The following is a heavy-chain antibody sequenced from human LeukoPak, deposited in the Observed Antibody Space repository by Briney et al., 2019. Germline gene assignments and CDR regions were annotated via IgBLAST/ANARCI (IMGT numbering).Heavy chain of an antibody. CDR3: ARQLMVRGVIGPFDY. J-gene: IGHJ4*02. CDR1: GGSISSGGYY. D-gene: IGHD3-10*01. CDR2: IYYSGST. Sequence: PSETLSLTCTVSGGSISSGGYYWSWIRQHPGKGLKWIGYIYYSGSTYYNPSLKSRVTISVDTSKNQFSLKLSSVTAADTAVYYCARQLMVRGVIGPFDYWGQGTLVTVSS. V-gene: IGHV4-31*03.